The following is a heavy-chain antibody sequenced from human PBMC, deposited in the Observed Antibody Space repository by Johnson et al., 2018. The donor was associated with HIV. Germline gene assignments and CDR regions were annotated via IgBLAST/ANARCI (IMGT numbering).Heavy chain of an antibody. Sequence: VQLVESGGGVVRPGGSLRLSCAASGFTFDDYGMSWVRQAPGKGLEWVSGLNWNGGSTGSADSVKGRFTISRDNAKNSLHLQRNNLRAEDTAVYYCARDRLWFGESDAFDIWGQGTMVTVSS. CDR2: LNWNGGST. V-gene: IGHV3-20*04. D-gene: IGHD3-10*01. CDR1: GFTFDDYG. J-gene: IGHJ3*02. CDR3: ARDRLWFGESDAFDI.